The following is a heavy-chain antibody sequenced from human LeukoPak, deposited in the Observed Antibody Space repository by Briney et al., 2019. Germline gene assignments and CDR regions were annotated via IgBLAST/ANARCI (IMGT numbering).Heavy chain of an antibody. D-gene: IGHD3-16*02. CDR2: INHSGST. J-gene: IGHJ3*02. Sequence: SETLSLTCAVYGGSFSGYYWSWIRQPPGKGLEWIGEINHSGSTNYNPSLKSRVTISVDTSKNQFSLKLSSVTAADTAVYYCARLLTDYDYVWGSYRVDAFDIWGQGTMVTVSS. V-gene: IGHV4-34*01. CDR1: GGSFSGYY. CDR3: ARLLTDYDYVWGSYRVDAFDI.